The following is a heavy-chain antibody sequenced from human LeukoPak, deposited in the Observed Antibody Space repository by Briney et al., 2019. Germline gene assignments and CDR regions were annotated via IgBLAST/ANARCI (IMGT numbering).Heavy chain of an antibody. CDR3: ARDYYDFWSGPDY. CDR1: GFTFSSYA. V-gene: IGHV3-30-3*01. D-gene: IGHD3-3*01. CDR2: ISYDGSNK. Sequence: GRSLRLSCAASGFTFSSYAMHWVRQAPGKGLEWVAVISYDGSNKYYADSVKGRFTISRDNSKNTLYLQMNSLRAEDTAVYYCARDYYDFWSGPDYWGQGTLVTVSS. J-gene: IGHJ4*02.